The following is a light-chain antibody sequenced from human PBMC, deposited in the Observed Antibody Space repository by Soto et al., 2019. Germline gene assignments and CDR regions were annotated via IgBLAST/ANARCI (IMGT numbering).Light chain of an antibody. CDR3: MQALQTPT. CDR1: QSLLNRNGYNS. J-gene: IGKJ1*01. V-gene: IGKV2-28*01. CDR2: LGS. Sequence: DIVMTQSPLSLPVTPGEPASISCRSSQSLLNRNGYNSLDWYLQKPGQSPQLLTYLGSNRASGVPDRFRGRGSGTDFTLKIGGVEAEDVGVYYCMQALQTPTFGQGTKVEIK.